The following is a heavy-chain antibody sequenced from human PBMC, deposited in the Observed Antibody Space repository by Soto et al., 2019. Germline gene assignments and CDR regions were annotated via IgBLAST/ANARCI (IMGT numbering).Heavy chain of an antibody. D-gene: IGHD2-2*01. V-gene: IGHV3-23*01. CDR1: GFTFSSYA. Sequence: GGSLRLSCAASGFTFSSYAMTWVRQAPGKGLEWVSAISGSGGSTYYADSVKGRFTISRDNSKNTLYLQMNSLRAEDTAVYYCAGCSSMSCYRRFDYWGQGTLVTVSS. J-gene: IGHJ4*02. CDR3: AGCSSMSCYRRFDY. CDR2: ISGSGGST.